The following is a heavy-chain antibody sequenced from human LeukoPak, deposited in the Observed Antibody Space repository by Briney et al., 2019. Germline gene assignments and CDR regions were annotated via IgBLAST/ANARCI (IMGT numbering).Heavy chain of an antibody. V-gene: IGHV4-4*02. CDR3: ARSGVFTGYDAFDI. D-gene: IGHD6-13*01. CDR2: IYYRGTT. J-gene: IGHJ3*02. CDR1: GGSISSSNW. Sequence: PSETLSLTCAVSGGSISSSNWWAWVRQPPGKGLEWIGYIYYRGTTNYNPSLKSRVTISVDTSKNQYSLKLSSVTAADTAVYYCARSGVFTGYDAFDIWGQGTRVTVSS.